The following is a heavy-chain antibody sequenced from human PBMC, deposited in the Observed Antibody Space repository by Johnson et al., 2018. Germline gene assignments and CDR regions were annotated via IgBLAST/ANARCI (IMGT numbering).Heavy chain of an antibody. CDR2: ISYDGSNK. CDR3: ARDRVAASYYDYYMDV. CDR1: GFTFSSYA. D-gene: IGHD6-19*01. Sequence: VQLVETGGGVVQPGRSLRLSCAASGFTFSSYAMHWVRQAPGKGLEWVAVISYDGSNKYYADSVKGRFTISRDNSKNTLYLQMNSLRAEDTAVYYCARDRVAASYYDYYMDVWGKGTTVTVSS. J-gene: IGHJ6*03. V-gene: IGHV3-30-3*01.